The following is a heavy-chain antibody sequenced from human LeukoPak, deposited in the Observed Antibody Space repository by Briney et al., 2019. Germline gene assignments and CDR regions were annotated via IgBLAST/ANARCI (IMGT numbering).Heavy chain of an antibody. Sequence: PSETLSLTCTVSGGSVSSYYWSWIRQPPGKGLEWIGYFYYSGNTNYNPSLKSRVTISVDTSKNQFSLKLSSVTAADTAVYYRAKLGNQWELRLDYWGQGTLVTVSS. CDR1: GGSVSSYY. V-gene: IGHV4-59*02. CDR2: FYYSGNT. J-gene: IGHJ4*02. D-gene: IGHD3-10*01. CDR3: AKLGNQWELRLDY.